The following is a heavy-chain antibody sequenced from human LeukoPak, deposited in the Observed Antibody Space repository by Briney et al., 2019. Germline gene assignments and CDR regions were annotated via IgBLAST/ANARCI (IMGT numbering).Heavy chain of an antibody. Sequence: ASVKVSCKASGYTFTSYGISWVRQAPGQGLEWMGWISAYNGNTNYAQKLQGRVTMTTDTSTSTAYMELRSLRSDDTAVYYCARVNNDYGDYEAYYYYGMDVWGQGTTVTVSS. J-gene: IGHJ6*02. D-gene: IGHD4-17*01. CDR1: GYTFTSYG. V-gene: IGHV1-18*01. CDR3: ARVNNDYGDYEAYYYYGMDV. CDR2: ISAYNGNT.